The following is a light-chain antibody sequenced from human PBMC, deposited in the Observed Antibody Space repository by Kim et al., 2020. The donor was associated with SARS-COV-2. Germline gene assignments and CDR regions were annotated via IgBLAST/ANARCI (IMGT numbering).Light chain of an antibody. J-gene: IGKJ4*01. CDR3: QRYNDH. V-gene: IGKV1-5*01. CDR1: QSVSNW. CDR2: DAY. Sequence: DIQVTQSPSTLSASVGDRVTITCRVSQSVSNWLAWYQQKPGRAPKLLIYDAYSLESGVPSRFSGSGFGTEFTLTISSLQPDDFATYYCQRYNDHFGGGTKVDIK.